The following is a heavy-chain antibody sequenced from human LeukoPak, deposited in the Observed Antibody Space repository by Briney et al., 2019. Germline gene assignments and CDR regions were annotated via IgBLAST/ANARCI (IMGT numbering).Heavy chain of an antibody. J-gene: IGHJ6*03. Sequence: SVKVSCKASGFTFTSSAMQWVRQARGQRLEWIGWIVVGSGNTNYAQKFQERVTITRDMSTSTAYMELSSLRSEDTAVYYCAADARPPSSGDSYYYYRDVWGKGPRSPSP. CDR3: AADARPPSSGDSYYYYRDV. CDR2: IVVGSGNT. D-gene: IGHD3-10*01. CDR1: GFTFTSSA. V-gene: IGHV1-58*02.